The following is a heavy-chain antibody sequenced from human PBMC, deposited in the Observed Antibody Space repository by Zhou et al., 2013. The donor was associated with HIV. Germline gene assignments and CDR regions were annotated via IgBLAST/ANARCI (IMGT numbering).Heavy chain of an antibody. D-gene: IGHD2-2*01. CDR2: IIPIFGTA. V-gene: IGHV1-69*14. J-gene: IGHJ6*03. CDR3: ARGVVPAAMNMDV. CDR1: GGTFNSYG. Sequence: QVQLVQSGAAVKKPGSSVKVSCKASGGTFNSYGITWVRQAPGQGLEWMGGIIPIFGTANYAQKFQGRVTITADKSTSTAYMELSSLRSEDTAMYYCARGVVPAAMNMDVWGKGTTVTVSS.